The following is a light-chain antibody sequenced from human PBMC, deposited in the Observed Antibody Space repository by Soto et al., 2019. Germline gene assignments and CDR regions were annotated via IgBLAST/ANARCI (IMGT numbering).Light chain of an antibody. J-gene: IGLJ1*01. CDR3: SSYAGSNNV. V-gene: IGLV2-11*01. CDR2: DVS. Sequence: LTQPRSVSGSPGQSVTISCTGTSSDVGGYNYVSWYQQHPGKAPKLMIYDVSKRPSGVPDRFSGSKSGNTASLTISGLQAEDEADYYCSSYAGSNNVFGTGTKV. CDR1: SSDVGGYNY.